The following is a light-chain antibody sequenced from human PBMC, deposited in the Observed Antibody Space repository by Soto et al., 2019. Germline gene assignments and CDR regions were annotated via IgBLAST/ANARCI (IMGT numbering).Light chain of an antibody. CDR2: QTS. J-gene: IGKJ1*01. CDR1: QYVSNK. Sequence: EIVMTQSPATLSVSPGETATLSCRASQYVSNKVAWYQHRPGQAPRLLIYQTSIRAAGIPARFSASGSGTDFTLTISDVQPEDFALYYCHQRQSWPRTFGQGTKVDIK. V-gene: IGKV3D-15*03. CDR3: HQRQSWPRT.